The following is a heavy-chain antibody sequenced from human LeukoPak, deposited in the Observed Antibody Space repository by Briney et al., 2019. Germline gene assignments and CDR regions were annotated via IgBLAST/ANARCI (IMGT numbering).Heavy chain of an antibody. CDR3: AKDSGGWSDF. CDR1: GFTFSSYV. D-gene: IGHD6-19*01. CDR2: ISTNGDST. V-gene: IGHV3-23*01. J-gene: IGHJ4*02. Sequence: EGSLRLSCAASGFTFSSYVMSWVRQAPGKGLECVSAISTNGDSTYYADSLKGRFTVSRDNSKNTLYLQMNSLRAEDTAVYYCAKDSGGWSDFWGQGTLVTVSS.